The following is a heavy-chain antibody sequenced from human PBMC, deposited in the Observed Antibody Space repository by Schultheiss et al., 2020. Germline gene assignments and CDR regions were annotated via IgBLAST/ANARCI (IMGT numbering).Heavy chain of an antibody. Sequence: SETLSLTCAVSGGSISSSNWWSWVRQPPGNGLEWIGEINHSGITNYNPSLKSLVTISVDSANNQFSLKLASVTAADTAVYYCAREGIAVSGAFANWFDPLGPGIQVTVSS. CDR3: AREGIAVSGAFANWFDP. J-gene: IGHJ5*02. D-gene: IGHD6-19*01. V-gene: IGHV4-4*02. CDR2: INHSGIT. CDR1: GGSISSSNW.